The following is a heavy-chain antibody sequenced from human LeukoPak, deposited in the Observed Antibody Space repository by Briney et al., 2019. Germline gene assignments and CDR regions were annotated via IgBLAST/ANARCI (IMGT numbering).Heavy chain of an antibody. V-gene: IGHV3-30*04. CDR3: GKYSDYGDHEDWFDP. D-gene: IGHD4-17*01. Sequence: GRSLRLSCAASGFTFSSYAMHWVRQAPGKGLEWVAVISYDGSNKYYADSVKGRFTISRDDSKNTLSLQMNSVRTDDTAVYYCGKYSDYGDHEDWFDPWGQGTLVTVSS. J-gene: IGHJ5*02. CDR1: GFTFSSYA. CDR2: ISYDGSNK.